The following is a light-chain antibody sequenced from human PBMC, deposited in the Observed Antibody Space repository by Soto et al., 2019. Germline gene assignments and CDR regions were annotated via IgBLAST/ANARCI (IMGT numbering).Light chain of an antibody. CDR2: GAS. Sequence: DIQMTQSPSTLSASLGDRVTITCRASQSISSYLNWYQQKPGKAPKLLIYGASTLQSGVPSRFSGSGSGTDYTLTISSLQPEDFATYYCQQSYRTPTFGQGTRLEI. CDR3: QQSYRTPT. J-gene: IGKJ5*01. CDR1: QSISSY. V-gene: IGKV1-39*01.